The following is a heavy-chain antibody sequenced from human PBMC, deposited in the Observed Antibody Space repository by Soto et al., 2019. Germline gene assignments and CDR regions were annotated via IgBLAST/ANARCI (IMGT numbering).Heavy chain of an antibody. D-gene: IGHD3-10*01. J-gene: IGHJ5*02. CDR1: GGSLSGYY. CDR3: ARVVERPENWFDP. CDR2: INHSGST. V-gene: IGHV4-34*01. Sequence: SETLSLTCAVYGGSLSGYYWSWIRQPPGKGLEWIGEINHSGSTNYNPSLKSRVTISVDTSKNQFSLKLSSVTAADTAVYYCARVVERPENWFDPWGQGTLVTVSS.